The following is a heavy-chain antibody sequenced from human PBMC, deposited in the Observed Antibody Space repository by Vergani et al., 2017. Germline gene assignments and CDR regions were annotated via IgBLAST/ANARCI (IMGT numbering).Heavy chain of an antibody. Sequence: QVQLVQSGAEVKKPGSSVKVSCKASGGTFSSYAISWVRQAPGQGLEWMGGIIPIFGTANYAQKFKGRVTITADESTSTAYMELSSLRSEETAVYYCARDRKWELGFYYYYYMDVWGKGTTVTVSS. CDR3: ARDRKWELGFYYYYYMDV. J-gene: IGHJ6*03. CDR1: GGTFSSYA. V-gene: IGHV1-69*13. CDR2: IIPIFGTA. D-gene: IGHD1-26*01.